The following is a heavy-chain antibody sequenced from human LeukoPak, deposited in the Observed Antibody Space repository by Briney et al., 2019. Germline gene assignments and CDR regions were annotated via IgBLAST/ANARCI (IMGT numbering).Heavy chain of an antibody. Sequence: SVKVSCKASGYTFTTYYIHWVRQAPGQGLEWMGFINPSGGSTSYAQKFQGRVTMTRDTSTSTVYMELSSLRSEDSAMYYCARNVGSGFDYWGQGTLVTVSS. CDR2: INPSGGST. V-gene: IGHV1-46*01. J-gene: IGHJ4*02. D-gene: IGHD1-26*01. CDR3: ARNVGSGFDY. CDR1: GYTFTTYY.